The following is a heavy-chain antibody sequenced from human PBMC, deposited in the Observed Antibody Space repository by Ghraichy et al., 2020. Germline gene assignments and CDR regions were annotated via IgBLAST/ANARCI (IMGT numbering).Heavy chain of an antibody. J-gene: IGHJ5*02. CDR3: ASIAAAGTTNWFDP. V-gene: IGHV1-18*01. CDR2: ISAYNGNT. Sequence: ASVKVSCKASGYTFTSYGISWVRQAPGQGLEWMGWISAYNGNTNYAQKLQGRVTMTTDTSTSTAYMELRSLRSDDTAVYYCASIAAAGTTNWFDPWGQGTLVTVSS. CDR1: GYTFTSYG. D-gene: IGHD6-13*01.